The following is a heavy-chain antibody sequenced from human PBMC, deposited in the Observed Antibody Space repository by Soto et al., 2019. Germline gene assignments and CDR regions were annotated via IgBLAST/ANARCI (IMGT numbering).Heavy chain of an antibody. CDR1: CGSISSRSYY. D-gene: IGHD3-22*01. CDR2: TYYRGNT. CDR3: ARVDSSGGLDS. V-gene: IGHV4-39*02. J-gene: IGHJ4*02. Sequence: QLQLQESGPGLVKPSETLSLTCTVSCGSISSRSYYWGWIRQPPGKGLEWIGSTYYRGNTYYNPSLKSRVTISVDTSKNHFSLNLSSVTAADTAVYYCARVDSSGGLDSWGQGILVTVSS.